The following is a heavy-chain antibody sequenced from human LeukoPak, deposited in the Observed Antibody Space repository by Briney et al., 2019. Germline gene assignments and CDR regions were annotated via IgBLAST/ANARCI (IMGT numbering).Heavy chain of an antibody. V-gene: IGHV4-39*07. CDR1: GGSISSSSYY. Sequence: TSETLSLTCTVSGGSISSSSYYWGWIRQPPGKGLEWIGSIYYSGSTYYNPSLKSRVTISVDTSKNQFSLKLNSVTAADTAVYYCARGGNKWELDNWFDPWGQGTLVTVSS. J-gene: IGHJ5*02. D-gene: IGHD1-26*01. CDR3: ARGGNKWELDNWFDP. CDR2: IYYSGST.